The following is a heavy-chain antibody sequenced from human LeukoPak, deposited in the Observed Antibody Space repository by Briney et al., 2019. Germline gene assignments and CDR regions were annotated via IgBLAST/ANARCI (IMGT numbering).Heavy chain of an antibody. D-gene: IGHD1-1*01. CDR3: AKDGYDYYYYYMDD. V-gene: IGHV3-23*01. J-gene: IGHJ6*03. CDR2: ISGSGGST. CDR1: GFTFSSYA. Sequence: PGGSLRLSCAASGFTFSSYAMSWVRQAPGKGLEWVSAISGSGGSTYYADSVKGRFTISRDNSKNPLYLQMNSLRAEDTAVYYCAKDGYDYYYYYMDDWGKGTTVTVSS.